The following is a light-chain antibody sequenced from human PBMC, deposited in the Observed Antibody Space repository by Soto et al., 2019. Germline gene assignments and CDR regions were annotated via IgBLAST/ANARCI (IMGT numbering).Light chain of an antibody. CDR3: QQYFDTPWT. V-gene: IGKV4-1*01. Sequence: DIVMTQSPDALAVSLGERATIKCKSSQSLLYNVNNKNYLGWYQQKAGQPPKLLLYWASYRESGVPDRFSGSGSGTDFALTISSLQAEDVAVYYCQQYFDTPWTFGQGTKVDIK. CDR2: WAS. CDR1: QSLLYNVNNKNY. J-gene: IGKJ1*01.